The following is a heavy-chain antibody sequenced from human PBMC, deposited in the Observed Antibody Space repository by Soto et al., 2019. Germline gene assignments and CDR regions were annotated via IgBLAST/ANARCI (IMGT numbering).Heavy chain of an antibody. Sequence: QVQVVQSGGGLVKPGGSLRLSCSASGFIFSDYYMSWIRQAPGKGLEYISYISPDGSDINYVDSVRGRFTVSRDNAENSLYLQMNSLRDEDSAVYYCARTPRSLGDWGQGALVTVSS. CDR2: ISPDGSDI. J-gene: IGHJ4*02. V-gene: IGHV3-11*01. CDR3: ARTPRSLGD. D-gene: IGHD1-26*01. CDR1: GFIFSDYY.